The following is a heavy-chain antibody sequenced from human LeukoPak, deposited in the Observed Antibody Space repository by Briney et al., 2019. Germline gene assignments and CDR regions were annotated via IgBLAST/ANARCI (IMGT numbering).Heavy chain of an antibody. CDR1: GYSFSSYW. D-gene: IGHD2-8*01. CDR2: LYPGDSDS. CDR3: ARLSGYTNGVCYMLDY. J-gene: IGHJ4*02. V-gene: IGHV5-51*01. Sequence: GESLKISCKGSGYSFSSYWIGWVRQMSGKGLEWMGILYPGDSDSRYSPSFQGQVTISADKSISTAYLQWSSLKASDTAMYYCARLSGYTNGVCYMLDYWGQGTLVTVSS.